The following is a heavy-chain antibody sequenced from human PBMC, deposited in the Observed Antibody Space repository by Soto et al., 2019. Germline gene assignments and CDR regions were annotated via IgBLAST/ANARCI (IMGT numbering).Heavy chain of an antibody. CDR3: ARQEIVVVPAAMPYYFDY. CDR1: GGSISSGGYY. V-gene: IGHV4-39*01. CDR2: IYYSGST. D-gene: IGHD2-2*01. J-gene: IGHJ4*02. Sequence: PSETLSLTCTVSGGSISSGGYYWSWIRQHPGEGLEWIGSIYYSGSTYYNPSLKSRVTISVDTSKNQFSLKLSSVTAADTAVYYCARQEIVVVPAAMPYYFDYWGQGTLVTVSS.